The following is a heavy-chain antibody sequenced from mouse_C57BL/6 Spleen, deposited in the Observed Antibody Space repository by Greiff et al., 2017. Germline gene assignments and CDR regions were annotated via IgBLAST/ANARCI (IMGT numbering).Heavy chain of an antibody. J-gene: IGHJ3*01. Sequence: EVQLQQSGPELVKPGASVKIPCKASGYTFTDYNMDWVKQSHGKSLEWIGDINPNNGGTNYNQKFKGKATLTVDKSSSTAYMELRSLPSEDTAVYYCARSYSKGAWFAYWGQGTLVTVSA. CDR3: ARSYSKGAWFAY. CDR2: INPNNGGT. D-gene: IGHD2-5*01. V-gene: IGHV1-18*01. CDR1: GYTFTDYN.